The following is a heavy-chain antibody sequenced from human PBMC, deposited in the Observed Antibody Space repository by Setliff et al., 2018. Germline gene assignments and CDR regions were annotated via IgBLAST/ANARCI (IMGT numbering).Heavy chain of an antibody. V-gene: IGHV4-38-2*02. CDR1: GYSISSGYI. CDR2: IGHTGSI. Sequence: SETLSLPCTVPGYSISSGYIWGWIRQPPGKGLEWVGNIGHTGSINYNPSLKSRLTISRDTSKNQVSLKLNSVTATDTAVYYCARDLGHGGDSDYWGQGILVTVSS. J-gene: IGHJ4*02. CDR3: ARDLGHGGDSDY. D-gene: IGHD2-21*02.